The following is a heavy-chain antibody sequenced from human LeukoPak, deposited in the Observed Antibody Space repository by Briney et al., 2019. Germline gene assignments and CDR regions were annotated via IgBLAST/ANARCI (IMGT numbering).Heavy chain of an antibody. Sequence: SETLSLTCTVSGGSISSYYWSWIRQPAGKGLEWIGRIYTSGSTNYNPSLKSRVTISVDTSKNQFSLKLSSVTAADTAVYYCARASNYVWGNYRLDWGQGTLVTVSS. J-gene: IGHJ4*02. CDR1: GGSISSYY. CDR2: IYTSGST. D-gene: IGHD3-16*02. V-gene: IGHV4-4*07. CDR3: ARASNYVWGNYRLD.